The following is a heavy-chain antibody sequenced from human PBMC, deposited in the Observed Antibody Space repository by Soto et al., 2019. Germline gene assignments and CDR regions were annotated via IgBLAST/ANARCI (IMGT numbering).Heavy chain of an antibody. J-gene: IGHJ4*02. D-gene: IGHD4-17*01. V-gene: IGHV3-23*01. Sequence: EVQLLESGGGLVQPGGSLRLSCAASGFTFSKFAMKWVRQAPGKGLEWVSVIGSGGDGIHYADSVKGRFTISRDNSKNTVNLQMNCLGAEDTAVYYCATYGQHLMDSWGQGTLVTVSS. CDR3: ATYGQHLMDS. CDR1: GFTFSKFA. CDR2: IGSGGDGI.